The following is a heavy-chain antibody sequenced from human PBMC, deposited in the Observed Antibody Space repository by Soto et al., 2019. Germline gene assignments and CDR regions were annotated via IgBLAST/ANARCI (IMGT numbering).Heavy chain of an antibody. J-gene: IGHJ4*02. Sequence: GGSLRLSCAASGFTFSNAWMNWVRQAPGKGLEWVGRIKSKTDGWTTDYAAPVKGRFTISRDDSKNTLYLQMNSLKTEDTAVYYCTTSYYDFWSGYYSIAPFDYWGQGTLVTVSS. CDR1: GFTFSNAW. CDR2: IKSKTDGWTT. D-gene: IGHD3-3*01. CDR3: TTSYYDFWSGYYSIAPFDY. V-gene: IGHV3-15*07.